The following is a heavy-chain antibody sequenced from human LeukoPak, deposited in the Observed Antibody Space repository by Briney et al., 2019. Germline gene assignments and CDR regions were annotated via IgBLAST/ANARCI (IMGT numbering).Heavy chain of an antibody. V-gene: IGHV4-39*07. D-gene: IGHD6-13*01. CDR2: IYYFGTT. J-gene: IGHJ4*02. CDR1: GGSSMESRYY. CDR3: ARDSHAWYGQYYFDF. Sequence: PLAPRALTGTASGGSSMESRYYWGWIRQPPGKGLEWIGNIYYFGTTLHNPSLKSRVTMSVDTSKNQFSLKLSSVTAADTAVYYCARDSHAWYGQYYFDFWGQGALVTVSS.